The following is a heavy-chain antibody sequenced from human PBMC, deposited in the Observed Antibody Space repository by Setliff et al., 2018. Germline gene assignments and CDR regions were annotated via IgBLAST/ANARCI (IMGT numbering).Heavy chain of an antibody. D-gene: IGHD2-21*02. J-gene: IGHJ1*01. CDR1: GDSISPYY. CDR2: IYYSGSA. CDR3: ARVYGGYFQ. Sequence: PSETLSLTCTVSGDSISPYYWSWIRQPPGEGLEWVGYIYYSGSANYNPSLKSRVTISVDTSKNQFSLKLSSVTAADTAVYCCARVYGGYFQWGHGTLVTVSS. V-gene: IGHV4-59*01.